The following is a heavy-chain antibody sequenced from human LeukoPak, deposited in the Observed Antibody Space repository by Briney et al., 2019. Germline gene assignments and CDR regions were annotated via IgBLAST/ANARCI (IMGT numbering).Heavy chain of an antibody. CDR2: INHSGST. J-gene: IGHJ4*02. D-gene: IGHD3-10*01. V-gene: IGHV4-34*01. CDR1: GGSFSGYY. Sequence: SETLSLTCAVYGGSFSGYYWSWIRQPPGKGLEWIGEINHSGSTNYNPSLKSRVTISVDTSKNQFSLKLSSVTAADTAVYYCATSITMVRGVMARLYYWGQGTLVTVSS. CDR3: ATSITMVRGVMARLYY.